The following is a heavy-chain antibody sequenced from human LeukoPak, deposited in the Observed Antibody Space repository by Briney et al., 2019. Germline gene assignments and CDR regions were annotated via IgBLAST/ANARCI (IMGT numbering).Heavy chain of an antibody. CDR1: GFTFSSYW. CDR3: ARVQGSSWAYYYYYGMDV. J-gene: IGHJ6*04. V-gene: IGHV3-7*03. CDR2: IKQDGSEK. Sequence: GGSLRLSCAASGFTFSSYWMSWVRQAPGKGLEWVANIKQDGSEKYYVDSVKGRFTISRDNAKNSLYLQMNSLRAEDTAVYYCARVQGSSWAYYYYYGMDVWGKGTTVTVSS. D-gene: IGHD6-13*01.